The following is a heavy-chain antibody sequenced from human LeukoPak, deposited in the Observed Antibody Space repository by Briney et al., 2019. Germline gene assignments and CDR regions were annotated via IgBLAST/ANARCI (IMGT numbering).Heavy chain of an antibody. V-gene: IGHV4-59*01. CDR3: ARDIAAAGTDWFDP. J-gene: IGHJ5*02. D-gene: IGHD6-13*01. CDR1: GGSISSYY. CDR2: IYYSGST. Sequence: SETLSLTCTVSGGSISSYYWSWVRQPPGKGLEWIGYIYYSGSTNYNPSLKSRVTISVDTSKNQFSLKLSSVTAADTAVYYCARDIAAAGTDWFDPWGQGTQVTVSS.